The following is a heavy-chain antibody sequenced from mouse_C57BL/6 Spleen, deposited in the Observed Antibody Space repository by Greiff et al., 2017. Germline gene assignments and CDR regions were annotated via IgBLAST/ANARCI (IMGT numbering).Heavy chain of an antibody. CDR1: GYTFTSYG. CDR2: IYPRSGNT. V-gene: IGHV1-81*01. J-gene: IGHJ4*01. CDR3: ARREILMTTVVDAFSMDY. Sequence: QVQLQQSGAELARPGASVKLSCKASGYTFTSYGISWVKQRTGQGLEWIGEIYPRSGNTYYNEKFKGKATLTADKSSSNAYMELRSLTSEDSAVYCCARREILMTTVVDAFSMDYWGQGTSVTVSS. D-gene: IGHD1-1*01.